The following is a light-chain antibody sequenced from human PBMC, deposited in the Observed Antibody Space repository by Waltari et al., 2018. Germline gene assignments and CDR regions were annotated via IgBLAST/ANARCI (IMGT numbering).Light chain of an antibody. CDR1: QSVTNDH. V-gene: IGKV3-20*01. Sequence: EIVLTQSPGTLSLSPGERATLSCRTSQSVTNDHFAWYHQKPGQAPRFLMYDASTRATGVPDRFSGSGSGTDFTLTISRVEPEDFAMYYCQQYGTPPHTFGGGTKVEF. CDR3: QQYGTPPHT. CDR2: DAS. J-gene: IGKJ4*01.